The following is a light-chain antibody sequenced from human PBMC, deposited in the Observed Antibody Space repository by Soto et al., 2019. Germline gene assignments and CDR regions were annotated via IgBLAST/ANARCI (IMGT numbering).Light chain of an antibody. CDR1: RDIGRD. CDR3: QQYDDLPLT. Sequence: DIQMTQSPSSLSASVVDRVTISFQASRDIGRDLNWFQQKPGKAPNLLIYDVSNLETGVPSRFSGSGFGTYFTLTISSLQTEDLATYFCQQYDDLPLTFGGGTKVDIK. J-gene: IGKJ4*01. V-gene: IGKV1-33*01. CDR2: DVS.